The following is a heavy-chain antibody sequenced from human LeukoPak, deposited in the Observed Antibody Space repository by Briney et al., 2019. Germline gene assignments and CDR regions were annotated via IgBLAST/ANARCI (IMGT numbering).Heavy chain of an antibody. D-gene: IGHD3-9*01. CDR1: GGSISSSNW. J-gene: IGHJ4*02. CDR3: ARDRMGGYDILTGYYNPYYFDY. CDR2: IYHSGST. V-gene: IGHV4-4*02. Sequence: PSGTLSLTCAVSGGSISSSNWWSWVRQPPGKGLEWIGQIYHSGSTNYNPSLKSRVTISVDTSKNQFSLKLSSVTAADTAVYYCARDRMGGYDILTGYYNPYYFDYWGQGTLVTVSS.